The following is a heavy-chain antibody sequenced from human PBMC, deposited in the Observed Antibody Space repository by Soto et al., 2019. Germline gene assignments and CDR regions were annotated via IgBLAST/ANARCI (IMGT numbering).Heavy chain of an antibody. CDR3: GKVVVAATRHTDFDS. D-gene: IGHD2-15*01. CDR2: IYYDGST. CDR1: GGSINSNNYY. Sequence: SETLSLTCTVSGGSINSNNYYWAWIRQPPGKGLAWIASIYYDGSTYYNTSLKSRVTISRDTSKNQFSLRLSSVTAADTAVYYCGKVVVAATRHTDFDSWGQGTLVTVSS. V-gene: IGHV4-39*01. J-gene: IGHJ4*02.